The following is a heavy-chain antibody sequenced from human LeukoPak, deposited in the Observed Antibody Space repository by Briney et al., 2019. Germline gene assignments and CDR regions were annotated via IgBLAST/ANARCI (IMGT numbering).Heavy chain of an antibody. CDR2: IYWDDDK. V-gene: IGHV2-5*02. J-gene: IGHJ5*02. CDR1: GFSLSTSGVG. CDR3: AHRHGSGWYVGYNWFDP. D-gene: IGHD6-19*01. Sequence: QSGPTLVKPTQTLTLTCTFSGFSLSTSGVGVGWIRQPPGKALEWLALIYWDDDKRYSPSLKSRLTITKDTSKNQVVLTMTNMDPVDTATYYCAHRHGSGWYVGYNWFDPWGQGTPVTVSS.